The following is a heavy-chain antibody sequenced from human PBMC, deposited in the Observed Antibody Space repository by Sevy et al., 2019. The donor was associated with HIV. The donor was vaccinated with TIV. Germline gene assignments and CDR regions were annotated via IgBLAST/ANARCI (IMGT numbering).Heavy chain of an antibody. J-gene: IGHJ3*02. CDR2: ISYDGSNK. CDR3: ARENDAFDI. V-gene: IGHV3-30-3*01. Sequence: GGSLRLSCAASGFTFSSYAMHWVRQAPGKGLEWMAVISYDGSNKYYADSVKGRFTISRDNSKNTLYLQMNSLRAEDTAVYYCARENDAFDIWGQGTMVTVSS. CDR1: GFTFSSYA.